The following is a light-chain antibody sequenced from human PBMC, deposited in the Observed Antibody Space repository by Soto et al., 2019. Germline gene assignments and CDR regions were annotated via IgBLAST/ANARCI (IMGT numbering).Light chain of an antibody. CDR3: QQYHNWWT. CDR2: GAS. J-gene: IGKJ1*01. Sequence: EIVMTQSPATLSVSPGERATLSCRASQSVSSSHFAWYQQKPGQAPRLLIYGASTRVTGIPARFSGSGSGTEFTLTISSLQSEDFAVYYCQQYHNWWTFGQGTKVDIK. CDR1: QSVSSSH. V-gene: IGKV3-15*01.